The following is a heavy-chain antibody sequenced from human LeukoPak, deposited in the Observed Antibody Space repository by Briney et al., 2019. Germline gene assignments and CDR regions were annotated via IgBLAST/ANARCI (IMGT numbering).Heavy chain of an antibody. CDR1: GGSISSGGYY. Sequence: SETLSLTCTVSGGSISSGGYYWSWIRQPPGKGLEWIGEINHSGSTNYNPSLKSRVTISVDTSKNQFSLKLSSVTAADTAVYYCASTGGSSGYYFDYWGQGTLVTVSS. D-gene: IGHD3-22*01. V-gene: IGHV4-39*07. CDR2: INHSGST. CDR3: ASTGGSSGYYFDY. J-gene: IGHJ4*02.